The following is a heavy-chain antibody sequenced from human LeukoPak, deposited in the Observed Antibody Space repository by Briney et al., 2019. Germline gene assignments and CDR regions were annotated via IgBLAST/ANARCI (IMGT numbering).Heavy chain of an antibody. J-gene: IGHJ5*02. CDR1: GYTFTRYY. D-gene: IGHD3-10*01. V-gene: IGHV1-2*02. Sequence: SVQVPCKASGYTFTRYYMHWVRQAPAQGLEWMGWINPNSGGTNYAQKFQGRVTMTRDTSISTAYMELSRLRSDDTAVYYCARAMVRGVSPLPFDPWGQGTLVTVSS. CDR3: ARAMVRGVSPLPFDP. CDR2: INPNSGGT.